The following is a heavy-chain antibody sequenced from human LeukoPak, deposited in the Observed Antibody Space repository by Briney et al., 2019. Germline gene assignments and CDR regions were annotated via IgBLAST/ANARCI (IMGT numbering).Heavy chain of an antibody. CDR3: ASVPYYDSSLPGY. J-gene: IGHJ4*02. CDR1: GFTFSSYE. Sequence: AGGSLRLSCTASGFTFSSYEMNWVRQAPGKGLEWVSYISNSDSTIHYADSVKGRFTISRDNAKNSLYLQMNSLRAEDTAVYYCASVPYYDSSLPGYWGQGTLVTVSS. CDR2: ISNSDSTI. D-gene: IGHD3-22*01. V-gene: IGHV3-48*03.